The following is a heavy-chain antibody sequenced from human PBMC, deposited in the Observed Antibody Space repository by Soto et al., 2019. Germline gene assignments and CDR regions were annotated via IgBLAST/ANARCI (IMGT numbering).Heavy chain of an antibody. CDR3: ARADLYSSSPGAFDY. J-gene: IGHJ4*02. Sequence: SETLSLTCTVSGGSISSYCWSWIRQPPGKGLEWIGYIYYSGSTNYNPSLKSRVTISVDTSKNQFSLKLSSVTAADTAVYYCARADLYSSSPGAFDYWGQGTLVTVSS. V-gene: IGHV4-59*01. CDR2: IYYSGST. D-gene: IGHD6-13*01. CDR1: GGSISSYC.